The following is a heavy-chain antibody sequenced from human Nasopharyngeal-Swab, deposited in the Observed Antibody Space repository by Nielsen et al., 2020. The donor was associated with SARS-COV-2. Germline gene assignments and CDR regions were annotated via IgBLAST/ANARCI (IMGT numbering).Heavy chain of an antibody. J-gene: IGHJ4*02. CDR3: ASTHGSKWSDY. CDR2: ISYDGSNK. Sequence: GESLKISCAASGFTFSRYAMHWVRQAPGKGLEWVAVISYDGSNKYYADSVKGRFTISRDNAKNSLYLQMNSLRAEDTAVYYCASTHGSKWSDYWGQGTLVTVSS. V-gene: IGHV3-30*04. D-gene: IGHD2-15*01. CDR1: GFTFSRYA.